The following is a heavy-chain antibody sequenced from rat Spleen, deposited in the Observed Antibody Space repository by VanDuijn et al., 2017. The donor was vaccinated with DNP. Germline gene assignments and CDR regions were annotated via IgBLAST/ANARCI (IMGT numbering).Heavy chain of an antibody. J-gene: IGHJ4*01. CDR3: TRDPLYNSGALDA. D-gene: IGHD4-3*01. V-gene: IGHV2-1*01. CDR1: GFSLTSNS. CDR2: IWSGGST. Sequence: SGFSLTSNSVHWVRQPPGKGLEWIGAIWSGGSTDYNSALKSRLSISRDTSKSQVFLKMNSLQTEDTAMYFCTRDPLYNSGALDAWGQGTSVTVSS.